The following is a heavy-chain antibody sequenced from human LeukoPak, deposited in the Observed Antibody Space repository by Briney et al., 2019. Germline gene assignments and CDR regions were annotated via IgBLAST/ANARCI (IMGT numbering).Heavy chain of an antibody. Sequence: GGSLRLSCAASGFTFSSYGMSWVRQAPGKGLEWVSAISGSGGSTYYADSVKGRFTISRDNSKNTPYLQMNSLRAEDTAVYYCAKDRYDFWVPIHYYYYYMDVWGKGTTVTVSS. CDR1: GFTFSSYG. CDR3: AKDRYDFWVPIHYYYYYMDV. J-gene: IGHJ6*03. D-gene: IGHD3-3*01. CDR2: ISGSGGST. V-gene: IGHV3-23*01.